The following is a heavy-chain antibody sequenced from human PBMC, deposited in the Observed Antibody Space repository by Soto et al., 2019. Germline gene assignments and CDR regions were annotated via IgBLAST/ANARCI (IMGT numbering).Heavy chain of an antibody. CDR3: ARDLRDGPLGPNEYYYYYYGMDV. Sequence: ASVKVSCKASGYTFTSYYMHWVRQAPGQGLEWMGIINPSGGSTSYAQKFQGRVTMTRDTSTSTVYMELSSLRSEDTAVYYCARDLRDGPLGPNEYYYYYYGMDVWGQGTTVTVSS. J-gene: IGHJ6*02. D-gene: IGHD1-1*01. CDR1: GYTFTSYY. CDR2: INPSGGST. V-gene: IGHV1-46*01.